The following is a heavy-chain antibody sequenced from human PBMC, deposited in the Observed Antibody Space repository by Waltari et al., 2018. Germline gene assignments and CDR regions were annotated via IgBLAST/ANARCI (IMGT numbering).Heavy chain of an antibody. D-gene: IGHD3-16*01. CDR1: GYTFSDHY. V-gene: IGHV1-2*02. J-gene: IGHJ4*02. CDR2: ISPKSGDT. CDR3: ARAGKDYGGNSFFDE. Sequence: QVHLVQSGAELKKPGASVRVSCQTSGYTFSDHYIHWVRQAPGQGLEWMGWISPKSGDTRLSRRFQGRVTMTRDPSISTAYMEVTGLTSDDTAVYFCARAGKDYGGNSFFDEWGRGSLVTISS.